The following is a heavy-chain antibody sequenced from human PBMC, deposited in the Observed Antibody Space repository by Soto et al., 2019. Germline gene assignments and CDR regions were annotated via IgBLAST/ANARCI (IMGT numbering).Heavy chain of an antibody. J-gene: IGHJ5*02. D-gene: IGHD3-9*01. CDR2: IYYSGST. CDR1: GGSISSGDYY. CDR3: AREEYYDILTGGNWLDP. Sequence: PSETLSLTCTVSGGSISSGDYYWSWIRQPPGKGLEWIGYIYYSGSTYYNPSLKSRVTISVDTSKNQFSLKLSSVTAADTAVYYCAREEYYDILTGGNWLDPWGQGTLVTVSS. V-gene: IGHV4-30-4*01.